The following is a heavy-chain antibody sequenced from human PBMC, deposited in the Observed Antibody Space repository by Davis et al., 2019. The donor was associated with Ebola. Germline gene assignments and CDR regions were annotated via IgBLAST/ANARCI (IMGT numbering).Heavy chain of an antibody. V-gene: IGHV1-2*04. J-gene: IGHJ5*02. CDR2: INPNSGGT. Sequence: AASVKVSCKASGYTFTSYGISWVRQAPGQGLEWMGWINPNSGGTNYAQKFQGWVTMTRDTSISTAYMELSRLRSDDTAVYYCARSWGVVVVPAAIPAWFDPWGQGTLVTVSS. D-gene: IGHD2-2*02. CDR3: ARSWGVVVVPAAIPAWFDP. CDR1: GYTFTSYG.